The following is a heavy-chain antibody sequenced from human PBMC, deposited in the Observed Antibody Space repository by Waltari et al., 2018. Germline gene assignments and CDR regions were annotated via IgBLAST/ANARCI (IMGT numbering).Heavy chain of an antibody. J-gene: IGHJ4*02. V-gene: IGHV3-23*03. CDR2: VYSGGSTI. Sequence: EVQLLESGGGLAQPGGSLRLSCAASGFTFSDYAMSWVRQVPGKWVAWVSYVYSGGSTIYDSYSVNVRFTISRDFSKYTMCLPLNSLRAEATAIYFCARDLGGTEWSHYFDSWGQGPLIAVSS. D-gene: IGHD2-8*01. CDR3: ARDLGGTEWSHYFDS. CDR1: GFTFSDYA.